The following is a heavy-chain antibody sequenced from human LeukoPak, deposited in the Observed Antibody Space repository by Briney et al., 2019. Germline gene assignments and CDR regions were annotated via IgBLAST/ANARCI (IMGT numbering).Heavy chain of an antibody. Sequence: GGSLRLSCAASGFTFSSYGMHWVRQAPGKGLEWVANIKQDGSEKYYVDSVKGRFTISRDNAKNSLYLQMNSLRAEDTAVYYCATLRPTLDAFDIWGQGTMVTVSS. CDR3: ATLRPTLDAFDI. V-gene: IGHV3-7*01. CDR2: IKQDGSEK. CDR1: GFTFSSYG. J-gene: IGHJ3*02. D-gene: IGHD4-17*01.